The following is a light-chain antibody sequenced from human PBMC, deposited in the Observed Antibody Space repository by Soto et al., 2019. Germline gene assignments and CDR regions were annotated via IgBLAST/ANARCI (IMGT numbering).Light chain of an antibody. V-gene: IGKV1-5*01. Sequence: DIPMTQSPATLSASVGDRVAITCRASQSVSIWLAWYQQKPGNAPRLLIYEASSLKSGVPSRFSGSGSGTEFTLTISSLQPDDFATCFCQQYYDYPWMFGQGTKVEIK. J-gene: IGKJ1*01. CDR3: QQYYDYPWM. CDR1: QSVSIW. CDR2: EAS.